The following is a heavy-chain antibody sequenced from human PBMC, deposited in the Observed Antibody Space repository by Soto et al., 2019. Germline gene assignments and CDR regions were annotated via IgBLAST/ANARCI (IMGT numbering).Heavy chain of an antibody. CDR2: ISYDGSNK. Sequence: QVQLVESGGGVVQPGRSLRLSCAASGFTFSSYGMHWVRQSPGKGLEWVAVISYDGSNKYYADSVNGRFTISRDNSKNTLYLQMNSLRAEDTAVYYCAKGADSSGYYNFDYWGQGTMVTVSS. CDR1: GFTFSSYG. V-gene: IGHV3-30*18. D-gene: IGHD3-22*01. J-gene: IGHJ4*02. CDR3: AKGADSSGYYNFDY.